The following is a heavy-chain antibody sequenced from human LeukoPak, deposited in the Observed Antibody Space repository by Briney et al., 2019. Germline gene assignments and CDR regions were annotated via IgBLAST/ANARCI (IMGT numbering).Heavy chain of an antibody. CDR3: ARPSGYSYLTPCDY. CDR2: IKQDGSEK. Sequence: GGSLRLSCAASGFTFSSYWMSWVRQAPGKGLEWVANIKQDGSEKYYVDSVKGRFTISRDNAKNSLYLQMNSLRAEDTALYYCARPSGYSYLTPCDYWGQGTLVTVSS. D-gene: IGHD5-18*01. CDR1: GFTFSSYW. J-gene: IGHJ4*02. V-gene: IGHV3-7*03.